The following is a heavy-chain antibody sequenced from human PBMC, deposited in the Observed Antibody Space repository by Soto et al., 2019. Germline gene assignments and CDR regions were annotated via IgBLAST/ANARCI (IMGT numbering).Heavy chain of an antibody. CDR1: GYTFTSYG. CDR2: ISAYNGNT. V-gene: IGHV1-18*01. D-gene: IGHD2-15*01. CDR3: ARDRHCSGGSCYNRFWSFDL. Sequence: ASVKVSCKASGYTFTSYGISWVRQAPGQGLEWMGWISAYNGNTNYAQKLQGRVTMTTDTSTSTAYMELRSLRSDDTAVYYCARDRHCSGGSCYNRFWSFDLWGRGTLVTVSS. J-gene: IGHJ2*01.